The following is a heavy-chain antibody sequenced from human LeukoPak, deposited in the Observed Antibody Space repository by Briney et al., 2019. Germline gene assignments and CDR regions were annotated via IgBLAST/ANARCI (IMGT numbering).Heavy chain of an antibody. V-gene: IGHV3-30*03. CDR2: ISYDGSNK. Sequence: SGGSLRLSCAASGFTFSSYGMHWVRQAPGKGLEWVAVISYDGSNKYYADSVKGRFTISRDNSKNTLYLQMNSLRAEDTAVYYCARDPSYSGTNYFDYWGQGTLVTVSS. J-gene: IGHJ4*02. CDR3: ARDPSYSGTNYFDY. CDR1: GFTFSSYG. D-gene: IGHD4-11*01.